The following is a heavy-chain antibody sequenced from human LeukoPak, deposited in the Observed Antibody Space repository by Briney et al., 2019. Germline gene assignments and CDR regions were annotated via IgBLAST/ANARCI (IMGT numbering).Heavy chain of an antibody. CDR2: IYYRGST. V-gene: IGHV4-39*01. Sequence: PSETLSLTCTVSGGSISSSSTYYWGWIRQPPGKGLEWIGSIYYRGSTYYNPSLKSRVTISVDTSKNQFSLKLTSVTAADTAVYYCARQVSQGIYDILTSYYWASFDYWGQGTLVTVSS. CDR1: GGSISSSSTYY. D-gene: IGHD3-9*01. J-gene: IGHJ4*02. CDR3: ARQVSQGIYDILTSYYWASFDY.